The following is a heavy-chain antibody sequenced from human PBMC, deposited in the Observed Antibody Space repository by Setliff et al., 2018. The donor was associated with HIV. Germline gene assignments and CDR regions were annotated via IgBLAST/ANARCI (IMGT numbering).Heavy chain of an antibody. CDR3: ARRLHNTLPGVRGWFDP. J-gene: IGHJ5*01. Sequence: SETLSLTCSVSGDSMSSSPNCWGWIRQPPGKGLEWIGSIFYSGDTYYNPSLKSRLTIYLDTSKNQFSLRPNSVTSADTAVYYCARRLHNTLPGVRGWFDPWGQGILVTVSS. D-gene: IGHD3-10*01. V-gene: IGHV4-39*01. CDR1: GDSMSSSPNC. CDR2: IFYSGDT.